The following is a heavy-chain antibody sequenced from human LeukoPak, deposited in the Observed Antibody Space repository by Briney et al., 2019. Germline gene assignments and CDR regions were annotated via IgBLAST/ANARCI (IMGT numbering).Heavy chain of an antibody. CDR2: IIPIFGTA. Sequence: SVKVSCKASGGTFSSYAISWVRQAPGQGLEWMGGIIPIFGTANYAQKFQGRVTITADESTSTAYMELSSLRSEDTAVYYCARDRRGQYCGGDCYSVVFDYWGQGTLVTVSS. V-gene: IGHV1-69*13. CDR3: ARDRRGQYCGGDCYSVVFDY. D-gene: IGHD2-21*02. J-gene: IGHJ4*02. CDR1: GGTFSSYA.